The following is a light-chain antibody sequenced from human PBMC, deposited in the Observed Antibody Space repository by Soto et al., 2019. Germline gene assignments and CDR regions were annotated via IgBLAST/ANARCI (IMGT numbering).Light chain of an antibody. CDR1: ENVRAY. J-gene: IGKJ1*01. CDR3: QESYNMCVWR. CDR2: AAS. Sequence: DIQMTQSPSSLSASVGDTVVISCRASENVRAYVNWYQQKPGKAPQLLIFAASNLKSGVPSRFRGAGGGTDFSLTISSLHPEDFATYYCQESYNMCVWRFGSGTRVEIK. V-gene: IGKV1-39*01.